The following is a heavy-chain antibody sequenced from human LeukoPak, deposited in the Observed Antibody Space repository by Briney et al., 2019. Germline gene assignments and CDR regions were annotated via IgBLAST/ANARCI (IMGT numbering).Heavy chain of an antibody. Sequence: GGSLRLSCAASGFTVSSNYMSWVRQAPGKGLEWVAIIYSGGGTYYADSVKGRFTISRDNSKNTLYLQMNSLRAEDTAVYYCARTQRSGGTCCYFDYWGQGTLVTVSS. CDR1: GFTVSSNY. CDR2: IYSGGGT. D-gene: IGHD2-15*01. J-gene: IGHJ4*02. V-gene: IGHV3-66*01. CDR3: ARTQRSGGTCCYFDY.